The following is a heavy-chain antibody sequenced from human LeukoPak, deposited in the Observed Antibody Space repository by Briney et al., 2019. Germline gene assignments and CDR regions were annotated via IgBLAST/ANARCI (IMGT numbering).Heavy chain of an antibody. CDR1: GGSISSSSYY. D-gene: IGHD2-15*01. CDR2: IYYSGST. CDR3: ARGVYCSDGSCGIDY. J-gene: IGHJ4*02. V-gene: IGHV4-39*07. Sequence: SETLSLTFTVSGGSISSSSYYWGWLRQPPGKGLEWIGSIYYSGSTSYNPSLKSRVTILVDTSNNQFSLKLSSVTAADTAVYYCARGVYCSDGSCGIDYWGQGTLVTVSS.